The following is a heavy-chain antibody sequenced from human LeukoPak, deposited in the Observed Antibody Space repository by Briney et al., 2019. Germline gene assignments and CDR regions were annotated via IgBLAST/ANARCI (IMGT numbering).Heavy chain of an antibody. D-gene: IGHD6-6*01. Sequence: SETLSLTCTVSGGSISSSSYYWGWIRQPPGKGLEWIGSIYYSGSTYYNPSLKSRVTISVDTSKNQFSLKLSSVTAADTAVYYCARAGIAARRVRFDYWGQGTLVTVSS. CDR1: GGSISSSSYY. J-gene: IGHJ4*02. V-gene: IGHV4-39*07. CDR3: ARAGIAARRVRFDY. CDR2: IYYSGST.